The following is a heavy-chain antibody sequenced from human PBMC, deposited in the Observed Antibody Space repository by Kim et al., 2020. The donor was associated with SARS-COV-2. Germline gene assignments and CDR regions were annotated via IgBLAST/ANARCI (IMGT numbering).Heavy chain of an antibody. CDR2: INHSGST. D-gene: IGHD3-10*01. Sequence: SETLSLTCAVYGGSFSGYYWSWIRQPPGKGLEWIGEINHSGSTNYNPSLKCRVTISVDTSKNQFSLKLSSVTAADTAVYYCARAPPYPGEWGLTAHDAFDIWGQGTMVTVSS. V-gene: IGHV4-34*01. CDR1: GGSFSGYY. J-gene: IGHJ3*02. CDR3: ARAPPYPGEWGLTAHDAFDI.